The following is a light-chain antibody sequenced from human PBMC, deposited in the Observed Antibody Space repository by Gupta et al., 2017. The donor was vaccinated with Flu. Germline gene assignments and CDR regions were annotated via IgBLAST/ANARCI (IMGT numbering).Light chain of an antibody. CDR3: QAWDSSTHYV. V-gene: IGLV3-1*01. CDR1: KLGDKY. J-gene: IGLJ1*01. CDR2: QDT. Sequence: SYEVTQPPSVSVSPGQTASITCSGDKLGDKYVCWYQQKPGQSPVLVMYQDTKRPSGIPERFSGSNSGNTATLTISGTQAMDEADYYCQAWDSSTHYVFGTGTKVTVL.